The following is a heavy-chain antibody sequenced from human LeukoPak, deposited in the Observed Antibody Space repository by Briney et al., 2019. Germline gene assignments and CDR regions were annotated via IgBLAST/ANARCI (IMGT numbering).Heavy chain of an antibody. CDR3: AREHSYDSTAYVD. D-gene: IGHD3-22*01. CDR1: GDSIRSPYY. J-gene: IGHJ4*02. V-gene: IGHV4-38-2*02. CDR2: VYHSGSS. Sequence: PSETLSLTCTVSGDSIRSPYYWGWIRQSPGKGLDWIGSVYHSGSSYYNPSLQTRVTISVDTSKNHFSLKLNSVTAADTAIYYCAREHSYDSTAYVDWGQGTLVNVFS.